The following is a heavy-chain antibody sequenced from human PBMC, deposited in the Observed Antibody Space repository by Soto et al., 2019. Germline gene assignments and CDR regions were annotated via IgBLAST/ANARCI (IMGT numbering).Heavy chain of an antibody. CDR3: ARVSKDGYNYPSFYFDY. D-gene: IGHD5-12*01. CDR2: IYYSGST. CDR1: GGSISSYY. V-gene: IGHV4-59*01. Sequence: QVQLQESGPGLVKPSETLSLTCTVSGGSISSYYWSWIRQPPGKGLEWIGYIYYSGSTNYNPSLKSRVTISVDTSKNQFSLKLSSVTAADTAVYYCARVSKDGYNYPSFYFDYWGQGTLVTVSS. J-gene: IGHJ4*02.